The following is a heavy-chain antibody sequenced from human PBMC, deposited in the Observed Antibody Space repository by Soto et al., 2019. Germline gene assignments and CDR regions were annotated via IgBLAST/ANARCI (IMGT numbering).Heavy chain of an antibody. V-gene: IGHV3-23*01. CDR2: ITNTGGST. CDR1: GFTFSTCA. Sequence: EVQLLESGGGLVQPGGSLRLSCAASGFTFSTCAMSWVRQAPGKGLEWVSAITNTGGSTYYADSVKGRFTISRDNSRNALYLQMSSLIAEDTAVYYCAGLLTTASTCWGQGTLVTVSS. CDR3: AGLLTTASTC. J-gene: IGHJ4*02. D-gene: IGHD3-16*01.